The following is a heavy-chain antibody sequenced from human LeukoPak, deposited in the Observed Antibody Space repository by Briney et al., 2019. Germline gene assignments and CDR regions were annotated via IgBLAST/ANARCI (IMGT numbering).Heavy chain of an antibody. CDR3: AKGEGIAVY. CDR2: ISYDGSNK. V-gene: IGHV3-30*18. D-gene: IGHD6-19*01. CDR1: GFTFSSYG. J-gene: IGHJ4*02. Sequence: GRSLRLSCAASGFTFSSYGMHWVRQAPGKGLEWVAVISYDGSNKYYADSVKGRFTISRDNSKNTLYLQMNSLRAEDTAVYYCAKGEGIAVYWGQGTLVTVSS.